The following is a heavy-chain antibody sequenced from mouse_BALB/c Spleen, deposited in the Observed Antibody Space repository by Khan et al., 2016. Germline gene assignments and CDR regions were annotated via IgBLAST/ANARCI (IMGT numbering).Heavy chain of an antibody. CDR2: ILPGSGST. CDR3: ARRSRNGYDGWFAY. CDR1: GYTFSSYW. Sequence: QVQLQQPGAELMKPGASVKISCKATGYTFSSYWIEWVKQRPGHGLEWIGEILPGSGSTNYNEKFKGKATFTADTSSNTAYMQLSSLTSEDSSVFYGARRSRNGYDGWFAYWGEGTLVTVSA. D-gene: IGHD2-2*01. J-gene: IGHJ3*01. V-gene: IGHV1-9*01.